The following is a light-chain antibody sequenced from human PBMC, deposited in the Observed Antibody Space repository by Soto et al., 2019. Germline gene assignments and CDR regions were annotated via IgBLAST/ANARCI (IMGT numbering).Light chain of an antibody. V-gene: IGLV1-47*01. CDR2: RNN. J-gene: IGLJ2*01. Sequence: QPVLTQPPSASGTPGQRVTISCSGSSSNIGSNYVYWYQQLPGTAPKLLIYRNNQRPSGVPDRFSGSRSGTSASLAISGLRSDDEADYYCAAWYDSLSGVVFGGGTKLTVL. CDR1: SSNIGSNY. CDR3: AAWYDSLSGVV.